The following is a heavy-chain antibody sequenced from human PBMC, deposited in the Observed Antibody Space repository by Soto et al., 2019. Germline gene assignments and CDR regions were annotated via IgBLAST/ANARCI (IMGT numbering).Heavy chain of an antibody. CDR3: ARSLRGYSYGFDY. V-gene: IGHV3-48*03. CDR1: GFTFSSYE. J-gene: IGHJ4*02. D-gene: IGHD5-18*01. Sequence: GGSLRLSCAASGFTFSSYEMNWVRQAPGKGLEWVSYISSSGSTIYYADSVKGRFTISRDNAKNSLYLQMNSLRAEDTAVYYCARSLRGYSYGFDYWGQGTLVTVSS. CDR2: ISSSGSTI.